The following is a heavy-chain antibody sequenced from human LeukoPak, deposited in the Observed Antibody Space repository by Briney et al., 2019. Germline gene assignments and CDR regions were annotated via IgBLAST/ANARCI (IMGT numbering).Heavy chain of an antibody. CDR3: TGHGGYDSSGYYY. V-gene: IGHV3-73*01. CDR2: IRSKANSYAT. CDR1: GFTFSGSA. D-gene: IGHD3-22*01. Sequence: QPGGSLRLSCAASGFTFSGSAMHWVRQASGKGLEWVGRIRSKANSYATAYAASVKGRFTISRDDSKNTAYLQMNSLKTEDAAVYYCTGHGGYDSSGYYYWGQGTLVTVSS. J-gene: IGHJ4*02.